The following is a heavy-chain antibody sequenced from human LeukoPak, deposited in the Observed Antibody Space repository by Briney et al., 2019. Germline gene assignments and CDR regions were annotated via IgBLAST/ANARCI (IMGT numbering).Heavy chain of an antibody. V-gene: IGHV1-46*01. Sequence: ASVKVSCKASGYIFTSYFMHWVRQAPGQGLEWIGLINPSGGSTRYAQKFQGRVTMTRDMSTSTVYMELSSLRSEDTAVYYCAKGSFHLGYCSSTSCYRYYMDVWGKGTTV. J-gene: IGHJ6*03. D-gene: IGHD2-2*01. CDR3: AKGSFHLGYCSSTSCYRYYMDV. CDR1: GYIFTSYF. CDR2: INPSGGST.